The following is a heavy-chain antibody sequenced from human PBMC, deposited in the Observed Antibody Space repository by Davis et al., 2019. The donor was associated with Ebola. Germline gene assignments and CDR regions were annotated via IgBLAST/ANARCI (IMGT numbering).Heavy chain of an antibody. Sequence: GESLKISCAASASGFTFSNYPMTWVRQAPGKGLEWVSTITGSGGRKYYADSVKGRFTISRDNSKNTLYLQMNSLRAEDTAIYYCAKEGDRDAFNYFDFWGQGTLVTVSS. J-gene: IGHJ4*02. D-gene: IGHD5-24*01. CDR3: AKEGDRDAFNYFDF. CDR1: GFTFSNYP. CDR2: ITGSGGRK. V-gene: IGHV3-23*01.